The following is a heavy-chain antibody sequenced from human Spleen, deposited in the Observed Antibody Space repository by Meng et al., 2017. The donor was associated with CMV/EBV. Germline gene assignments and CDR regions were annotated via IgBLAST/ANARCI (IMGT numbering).Heavy chain of an antibody. CDR1: GYTFTAYY. J-gene: IGHJ4*02. CDR2: INPKHDAT. CDR3: ARDRGGTSSNGYFFDY. D-gene: IGHD4-23*01. V-gene: IGHV1-2*02. Sequence: SGYTFTAYYVHWVRQAPGQALEWMRWINPKHDATYYAQKFQSSINMTRDTSITTAYVDLSSLRFNDTAIYYCARDRGGTSSNGYFFDYWGQGTLVTVSS.